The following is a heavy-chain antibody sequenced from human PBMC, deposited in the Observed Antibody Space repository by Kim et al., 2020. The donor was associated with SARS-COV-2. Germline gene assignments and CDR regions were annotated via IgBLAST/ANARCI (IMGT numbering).Heavy chain of an antibody. J-gene: IGHJ4*02. V-gene: IGHV3-30*04. Sequence: GGSLRLSCAAYGFRFHSHSMPWVRQAPGKGLEWVAVLSSEGSPISYPESVKGLFIIARDNTKNTLYLQINSLIPEDTAVYYCVAEIGSRSFDHWGQGTLVTVSS. CDR2: LSSEGSPI. CDR1: GFRFHSHS. D-gene: IGHD3-10*01. CDR3: VAEIGSRSFDH.